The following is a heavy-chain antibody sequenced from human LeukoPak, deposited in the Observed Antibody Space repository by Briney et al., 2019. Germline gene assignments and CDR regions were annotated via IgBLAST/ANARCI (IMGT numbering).Heavy chain of an antibody. V-gene: IGHV4-34*01. D-gene: IGHD1/OR15-1a*01. J-gene: IGHJ6*03. CDR3: ARGGTKVGYYYYMDV. Sequence: PSETLSLTCAVYGGSFSGYYWSWIRQSPGKGLEWIGEINRVGSTNYSPSLKSRVTISVDTSKNEFSLKVNSVTAADTALYFCARGGTKVGYYYYMDVWGKGTAVTVSS. CDR2: INRVGST. CDR1: GGSFSGYY.